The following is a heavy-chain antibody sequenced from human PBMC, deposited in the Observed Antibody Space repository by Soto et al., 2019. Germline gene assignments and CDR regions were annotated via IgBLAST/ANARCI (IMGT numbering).Heavy chain of an antibody. Sequence: QVQLVQSGAEVKKPGSSVKVSCKASGGTFSSYAISWVRQAPGQGLEWMGGIIPIFGTANYAQKFQGRVTITADESTSTAYMELSSLRSEDTAVYYCAREEITMIVVVITPGGMDVWDQGTTVTVSS. J-gene: IGHJ6*02. CDR3: AREEITMIVVVITPGGMDV. CDR2: IIPIFGTA. V-gene: IGHV1-69*01. D-gene: IGHD3-22*01. CDR1: GGTFSSYA.